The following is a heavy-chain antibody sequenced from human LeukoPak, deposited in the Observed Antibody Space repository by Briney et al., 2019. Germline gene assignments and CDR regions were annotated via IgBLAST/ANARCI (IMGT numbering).Heavy chain of an antibody. CDR2: ISSRSSNI. J-gene: IGHJ4*01. Sequence: GGSLRLSCSASGVTFSGYTMNWVRQAPGKGLEWVSSISSRSSNIYYADSVKGRFTISRDNAKNSPYLQMNSLRAEDTAVYYCARALYYDILTGYQTHTYYFDYWGLGTLVTVSS. V-gene: IGHV3-21*01. CDR1: GVTFSGYT. D-gene: IGHD3-9*01. CDR3: ARALYYDILTGYQTHTYYFDY.